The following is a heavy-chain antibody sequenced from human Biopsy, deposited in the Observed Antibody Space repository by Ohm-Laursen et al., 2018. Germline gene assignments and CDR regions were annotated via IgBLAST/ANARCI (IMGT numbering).Heavy chain of an antibody. D-gene: IGHD1-26*01. J-gene: IGHJ4*02. V-gene: IGHV1-69*01. CDR2: IIPIFGTA. CDR3: ARDALGGGSYRFFY. CDR1: GGTFTNYA. Sequence: SSVKVSCKASGGTFTNYAISWVRQAPGQGLEWMEGIIPIFGTANYAQKFQGRVTITADESTSTAYVELSSLRSDDTAVYYCARDALGGGSYRFFYWGQGSLVTVSS.